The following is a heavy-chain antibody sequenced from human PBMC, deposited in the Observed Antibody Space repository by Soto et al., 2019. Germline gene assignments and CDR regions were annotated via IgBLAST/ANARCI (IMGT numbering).Heavy chain of an antibody. J-gene: IGHJ4*02. CDR3: ARLIAIFGVITKYYLDY. D-gene: IGHD3-3*01. CDR2: IYYTGST. CDR1: GGSISSYY. Sequence: SETLSLTCTVSGGSISSYYWTWIRQPPGKGLEWIGYIYYTGSTNYNPSLKSRVTMSVDTSKNQFSLRLSSVTAADTVVYYCARLIAIFGVITKYYLDYWGQGTLVTVSS. V-gene: IGHV4-59*08.